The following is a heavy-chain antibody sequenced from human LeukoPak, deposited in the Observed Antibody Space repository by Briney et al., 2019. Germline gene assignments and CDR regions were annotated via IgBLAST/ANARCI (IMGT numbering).Heavy chain of an antibody. Sequence: SETLSLTCTVSGYSISSGYYWGWIRQPPGKGLEWIGSIYHSGSTYYNPSLKSRVTISVDTSKNQFSLKLSSVTAADTAVYYCARGGGYVQLFDYWGQGTLVAVSS. CDR2: IYHSGST. CDR3: ARGGGYVQLFDY. D-gene: IGHD5-12*01. V-gene: IGHV4-38-2*02. J-gene: IGHJ4*02. CDR1: GYSISSGYY.